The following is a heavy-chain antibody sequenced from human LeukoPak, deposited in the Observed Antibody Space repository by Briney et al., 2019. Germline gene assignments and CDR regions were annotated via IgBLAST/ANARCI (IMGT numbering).Heavy chain of an antibody. J-gene: IGHJ4*02. CDR1: GGSFSGYY. CDR2: INHSGST. CDR3: ARHPTNQLPFDY. D-gene: IGHD2-2*01. V-gene: IGHV4-34*01. Sequence: PSETLSLTCAVYGGSFSGYYWSWIRQPPGKGLEWIGEINHSGSTNYNPSLKSRVTISVDTSKNQFSLKLSSVTAADTAVYYCARHPTNQLPFDYWGQGTLVTVSS.